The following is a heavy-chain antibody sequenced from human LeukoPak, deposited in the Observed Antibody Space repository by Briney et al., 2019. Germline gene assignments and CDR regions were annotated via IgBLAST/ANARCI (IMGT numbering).Heavy chain of an antibody. CDR3: ALVVGYSYGSFDY. V-gene: IGHV4-38-2*02. Sequence: SETLSLTCTVSGYSISSGYYWGWIRQPPGKGLEWIGSIYHSGSTYYNPTLKSRVTISVDTSKNQFSLKLSSVTAADTAVYYCALVVGYSYGSFDYWGQETLVTVSP. J-gene: IGHJ4*02. D-gene: IGHD5-18*01. CDR1: GYSISSGYY. CDR2: IYHSGST.